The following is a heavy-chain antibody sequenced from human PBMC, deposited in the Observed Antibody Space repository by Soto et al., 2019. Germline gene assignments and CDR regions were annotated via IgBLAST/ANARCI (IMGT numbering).Heavy chain of an antibody. CDR3: ARDKETGFWSGYKG. Sequence: SQTLSLTCAISGDSVSSNSAAWNWIRQSPSRGLEWLGRTYYRSKWYNDYAVSVKSRITINPDTSKNQFYLQLNPVTPEDTAVYYCARDKETGFWSGYKGWGQGTLVTVSS. CDR1: GDSVSSNSAA. CDR2: TYYRSKWYN. J-gene: IGHJ4*02. V-gene: IGHV6-1*01. D-gene: IGHD3-3*01.